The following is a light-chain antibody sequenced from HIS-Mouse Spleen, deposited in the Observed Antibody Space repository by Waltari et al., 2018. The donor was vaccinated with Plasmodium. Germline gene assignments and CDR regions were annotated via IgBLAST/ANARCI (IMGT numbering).Light chain of an antibody. CDR3: QSADSSGTYRV. J-gene: IGLJ2*01. CDR2: KDS. Sequence: SYELTQPPSVSVSPGQTARITCYGAALPKQYAYWYQQKPGQAPVLVIYKDSERPSGIPERFSGSSSGTTVTLTISGVQAEDEADYYCQSADSSGTYRVFGGGTKLTVL. V-gene: IGLV3-25*03. CDR1: ALPKQY.